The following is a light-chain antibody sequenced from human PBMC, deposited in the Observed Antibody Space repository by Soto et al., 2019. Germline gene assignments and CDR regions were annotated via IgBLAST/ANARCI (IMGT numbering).Light chain of an antibody. CDR3: SSYKTTTTYV. Sequence: QSALTQPASVSGYPGQSITISCTGRSSDVGGYNYVSRYQQHPGKAPKFMIYEVSRRPSGVSNRFSGSKSGNTASLTVSGLQAEDEADYYCSSYKTTTTYVFGTAINVTV. V-gene: IGLV2-14*01. CDR1: SSDVGGYNY. CDR2: EVS. J-gene: IGLJ1*01.